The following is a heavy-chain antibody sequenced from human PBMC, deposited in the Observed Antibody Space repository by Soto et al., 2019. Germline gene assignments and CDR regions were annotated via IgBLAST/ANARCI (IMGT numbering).Heavy chain of an antibody. D-gene: IGHD2-15*01. J-gene: IGHJ4*02. Sequence: PGGSLRLSCAASGFDLNDFGIHWVRQAPGKGLEWVAHIWYDGKRKNYVDSVKGRFTVSRDSSNNAVYLQMNSLRVEDTAVYYCAKENTPPYFDSWGQGALVTVSS. CDR1: GFDLNDFG. CDR2: IWYDGKRK. CDR3: AKENTPPYFDS. V-gene: IGHV3-33*06.